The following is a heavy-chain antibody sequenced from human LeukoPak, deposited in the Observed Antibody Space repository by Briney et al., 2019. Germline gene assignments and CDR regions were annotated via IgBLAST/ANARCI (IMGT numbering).Heavy chain of an antibody. CDR3: ARRYCSGSSCYFDS. CDR1: GGSISSYY. Sequence: SSETLSLTCTVSGGSISSYYWSWIRQSPGKGLEYIGYMYYIETSSNYNPSLKSRVTISVDTSKNQFSLKLSSVTAADTAVYYCARRYCSGSSCYFDSWGQGTLVTAS. J-gene: IGHJ4*02. V-gene: IGHV4-59*08. CDR2: MYYIETSS. D-gene: IGHD2-15*01.